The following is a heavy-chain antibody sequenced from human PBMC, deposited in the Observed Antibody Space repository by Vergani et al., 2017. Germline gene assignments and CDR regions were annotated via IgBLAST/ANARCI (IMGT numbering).Heavy chain of an antibody. CDR1: GFTFSSYE. CDR3: ARGWEEYVFDY. Sequence: VQLVESGGGLVQPGGSLRLSCAASGFTFSSYEMNWVRQAPGKGLEWIGEINHSGSTNYNPSLKSRVTISVDTSKNQFSLKLSSVTAADTAVYYCARGWEEYVFDYWGQGTLVTVSS. D-gene: IGHD2/OR15-2a*01. CDR2: INHSGST. J-gene: IGHJ4*02. V-gene: IGHV4-34*01.